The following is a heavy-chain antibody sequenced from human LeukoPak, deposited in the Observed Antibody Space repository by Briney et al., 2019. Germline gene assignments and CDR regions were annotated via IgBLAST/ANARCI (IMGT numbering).Heavy chain of an antibody. CDR1: GGSISSYY. Sequence: ASETLSLTCTVSGGSISSYYWSWIRQPPGKGLEWIGYIYYSGSTNYNPSLKSRVTISVDTSKNQFSLKLSSVTAADTAVYYCARDTAMKRWGQGTLVTVSS. CDR3: ARDTAMKR. J-gene: IGHJ4*02. V-gene: IGHV4-59*01. D-gene: IGHD5-18*01. CDR2: IYYSGST.